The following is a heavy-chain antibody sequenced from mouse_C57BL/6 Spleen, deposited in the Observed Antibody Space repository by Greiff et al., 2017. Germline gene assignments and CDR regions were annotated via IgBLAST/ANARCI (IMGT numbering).Heavy chain of an antibody. CDR2: INPNNGGT. V-gene: IGHV1-22*01. CDR1: GYTFTDYN. Sequence: EVQLQQSGPELVKPGASVKMSCKASGYTFTDYNMHWVKQSPGKSLEWIGYINPNNGGTSYNTKFKGKATFTVNKSSSTAYMELRSLTSEDSAVYYCAHLTTVVATNYWGQGTTLTVSS. J-gene: IGHJ2*01. D-gene: IGHD1-1*01. CDR3: AHLTTVVATNY.